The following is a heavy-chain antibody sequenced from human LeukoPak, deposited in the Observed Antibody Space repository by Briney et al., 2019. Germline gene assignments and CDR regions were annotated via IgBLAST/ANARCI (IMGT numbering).Heavy chain of an antibody. CDR3: PRPSYDILTGLFYFDV. Sequence: GASVKVSCKASGYTFTSHGISWVRQAPGQGLEWMGWITTYNGDTYSAQKFQGRVTMTTDTSTTTAYMELRSLRSDDTGVYYCPRPSYDILTGLFYFDVWGQGALVTVSS. J-gene: IGHJ4*02. CDR1: GYTFTSHG. CDR2: ITTYNGDT. V-gene: IGHV1-18*01. D-gene: IGHD3-9*01.